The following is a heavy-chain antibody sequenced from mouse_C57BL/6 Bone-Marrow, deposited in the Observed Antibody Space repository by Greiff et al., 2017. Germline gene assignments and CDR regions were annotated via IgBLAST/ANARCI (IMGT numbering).Heavy chain of an antibody. D-gene: IGHD3-3*01. Sequence: QVQLKQPGAELVKPGASVKLSCKASGYTFTSYWMHWVKQRPGQGLEWIGMIHPNSGSTNYNEKFKSKATLTVDKSSSTAYMQLSSLTSEDSAVYDCARGGDVDWYVDVWGTGTTVTVSS. CDR2: IHPNSGST. V-gene: IGHV1-64*01. J-gene: IGHJ1*03. CDR3: ARGGDVDWYVDV. CDR1: GYTFTSYW.